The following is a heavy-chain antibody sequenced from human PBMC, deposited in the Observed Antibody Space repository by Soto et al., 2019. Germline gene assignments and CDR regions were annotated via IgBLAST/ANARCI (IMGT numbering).Heavy chain of an antibody. Sequence: SXFXXRXXSXXXXXPAPGKGLEWVSYISSSSSTIYFADSVKGRFTISRDNAKNSLYLQMNSLRAEDTAVYFCARRYYNSDAFDIWGQGTMVTV. CDR1: XFXXRXXS. CDR2: ISSSSSTI. D-gene: IGHD1-1*01. J-gene: IGHJ3*02. V-gene: IGHV3-48*01. CDR3: ARRYYNSDAFDI.